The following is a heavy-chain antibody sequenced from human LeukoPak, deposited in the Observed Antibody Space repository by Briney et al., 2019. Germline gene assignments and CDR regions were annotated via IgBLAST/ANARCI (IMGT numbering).Heavy chain of an antibody. CDR3: ARGLGVHGILAAMVV. V-gene: IGHV5-51*01. J-gene: IGHJ6*02. Sequence: KLGRPRQISGQCSGAPFNREWIGGAGPVRGKGREWMGMIYPGEAETRYSPSFERQLNMSADTSISTAYLQWSTLTASDTAMYYCARGLGVHGILAAMVVWGQGTTVTVSS. CDR1: GAPFNREW. D-gene: IGHD6-19*01. CDR2: IYPGEAET.